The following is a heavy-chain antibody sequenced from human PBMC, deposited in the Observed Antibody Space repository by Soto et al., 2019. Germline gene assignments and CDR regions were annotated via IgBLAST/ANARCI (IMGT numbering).Heavy chain of an antibody. J-gene: IGHJ2*01. D-gene: IGHD2-21*02. CDR3: TTDYSVVTPEIWYFDL. CDR1: GFTFSNAW. Sequence: GGSLRLSCAVSGFTFSNAWMSWVRQAPGKGLEWVGRIKSKTDGGTTDYAAPVKGRFTISRDDSKNTLYLQMNSLKTEDTAVYYCTTDYSVVTPEIWYFDLWGRGTLVTVS. CDR2: IKSKTDGGTT. V-gene: IGHV3-15*01.